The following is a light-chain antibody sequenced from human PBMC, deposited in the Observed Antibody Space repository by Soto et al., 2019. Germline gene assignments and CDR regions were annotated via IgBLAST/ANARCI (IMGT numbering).Light chain of an antibody. CDR2: KAS. CDR3: QQYNSYPWT. V-gene: IGKV1-5*03. Sequence: DIPMTQSPFTLSASVGDRVTITCRASQSISSWLAWYQQKPGKAPKLLIYKASTLESGVPSNFSGSVSGTEFTLTISSLQPEDFATYYCQQYNSYPWTFGQGTKVDVK. CDR1: QSISSW. J-gene: IGKJ1*01.